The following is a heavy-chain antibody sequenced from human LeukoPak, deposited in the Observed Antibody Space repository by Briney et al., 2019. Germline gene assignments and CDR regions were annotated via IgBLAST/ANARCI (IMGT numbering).Heavy chain of an antibody. CDR3: ADDYGD. Sequence: PSETLSLTCSVSGVSVSSYYWTWIRQPAGKGLEWVGRTYPSGTTHYNPSLKSRVTLSVDTSKNQFSLKLTSVTAADTAVYYCADDYGDWGQGTLVTVSS. V-gene: IGHV4-4*07. CDR1: GVSVSSYY. CDR2: TYPSGTT. J-gene: IGHJ4*02. D-gene: IGHD4-17*01.